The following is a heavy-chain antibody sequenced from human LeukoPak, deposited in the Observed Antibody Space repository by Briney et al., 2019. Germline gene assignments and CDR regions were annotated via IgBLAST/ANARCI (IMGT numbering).Heavy chain of an antibody. D-gene: IGHD4-17*01. CDR3: AREAFTTVTSATDAFDI. CDR1: GYTFTVYC. CDR2: INPNSGGT. Sequence: ASVKVSCRASGYTFTVYCMHWVRQAPGQGLEWMGWINPNSGGTNSAQKFQGRVTMTRDTSISTAYMELSRLRSDDTAVYYCAREAFTTVTSATDAFDIWGQGTMVTVSS. V-gene: IGHV1-2*02. J-gene: IGHJ3*02.